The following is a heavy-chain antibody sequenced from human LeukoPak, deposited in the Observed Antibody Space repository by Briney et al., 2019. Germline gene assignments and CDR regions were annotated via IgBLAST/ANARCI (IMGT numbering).Heavy chain of an antibody. J-gene: IGHJ4*02. CDR3: AKEGTAPIFDC. D-gene: IGHD1/OR15-1a*01. CDR2: ISHSGST. CDR1: GGSVSSGNFH. V-gene: IGHV4-31*03. Sequence: SETLSLTCTVSGGSVSSGNFHWNWIRQHPGKGLEWIGYISHSGSTFYNPSLKTRPTISMDTSKNQFSLKLNSVTAADTAVYFWAKEGTAPIFDCWGQGTLVTVSS.